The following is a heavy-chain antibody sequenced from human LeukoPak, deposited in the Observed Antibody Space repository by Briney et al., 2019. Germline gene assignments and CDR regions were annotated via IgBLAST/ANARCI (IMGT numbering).Heavy chain of an antibody. J-gene: IGHJ4*02. CDR3: ARDPATLGLSLDY. V-gene: IGHV3-21*01. D-gene: IGHD3-22*01. Sequence: GGSPRLSCAASGFTFSRYSMNWVRQAPGKGLEWVSSISSSSSYIYYADSVKGRFTIPRDNAKNSLYLQMNSLRAGDTAVYYCARDPATLGLSLDYWGQGTLVTVSS. CDR1: GFTFSRYS. CDR2: ISSSSSYI.